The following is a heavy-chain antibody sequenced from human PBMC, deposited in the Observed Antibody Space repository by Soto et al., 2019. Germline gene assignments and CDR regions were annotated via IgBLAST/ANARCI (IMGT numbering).Heavy chain of an antibody. J-gene: IGHJ4*02. V-gene: IGHV4-61*01. Sequence: QVQLQESGPGLVKPSEPLSLTCTVSGASVSSGNYYWSWIRQPPGKGLECIGYISYSGSTNYNATLKSRVTISKDTPKNQFSLKLSSVTAADTAVYYCARGSGSYYAYWGQGTLVTVSS. CDR3: ARGSGSYYAY. CDR1: GASVSSGNYY. CDR2: ISYSGST. D-gene: IGHD1-26*01.